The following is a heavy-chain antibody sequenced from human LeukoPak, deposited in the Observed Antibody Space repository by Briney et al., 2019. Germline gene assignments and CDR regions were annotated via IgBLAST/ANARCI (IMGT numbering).Heavy chain of an antibody. V-gene: IGHV1-18*01. CDR2: TSAYNGNT. Sequence: ASVKVSCKASGYTFTSYGISWVRQAPGQGLEWMGWTSAYNGNTNYAQKLQGRVTMTTDTSTSTAYMELRSLRSDDTAVYYCATRNDLYYFDYWGQGTLVTVSS. D-gene: IGHD1-1*01. CDR3: ATRNDLYYFDY. J-gene: IGHJ4*02. CDR1: GYTFTSYG.